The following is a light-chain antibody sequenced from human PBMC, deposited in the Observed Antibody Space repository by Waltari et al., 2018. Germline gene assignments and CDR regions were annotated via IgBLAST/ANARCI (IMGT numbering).Light chain of an antibody. Sequence: QSALTQPRPLSGSPRQSVTISCTGTSSDVGGYNYVPWYQQYPGRAPKVVIYNVSKRPSGVPDRFSGSKSGNTASLTISGLQAEDEADYYCCSYAGNYLRVFGGGTRLTVL. CDR2: NVS. CDR3: CSYAGNYLRV. V-gene: IGLV2-11*01. J-gene: IGLJ3*02. CDR1: SSDVGGYNY.